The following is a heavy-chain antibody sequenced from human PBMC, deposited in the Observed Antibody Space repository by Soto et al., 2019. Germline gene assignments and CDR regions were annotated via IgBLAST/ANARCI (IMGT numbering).Heavy chain of an antibody. J-gene: IGHJ6*02. V-gene: IGHV1-69*13. Sequence: GASVKVSCKASGDTFSSYAISWVRQTPGQGLEWMGGIIPIFGAANYAQKFQGRVTITADESTSTAYMELSSLRSEDTAVYYCARITMVRGVISYYYYGMDVWGQGTTVTVSS. CDR3: ARITMVRGVISYYYYGMDV. D-gene: IGHD3-10*01. CDR1: GDTFSSYA. CDR2: IIPIFGAA.